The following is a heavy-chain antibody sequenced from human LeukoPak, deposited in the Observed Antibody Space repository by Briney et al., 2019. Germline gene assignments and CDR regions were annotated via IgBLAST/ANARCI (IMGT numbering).Heavy chain of an antibody. CDR1: GYTFTSNY. Sequence: ASVKVSCTASGYTFTSNYIHWVRQAPGQGLEWMGMIYPRDGSTSYAQKFQGRVTVTRDTSTSTVHMELSGLRSEDTAVYYCARVSGSYYNPYYFDYWGQGTLVTVSS. D-gene: IGHD3-10*01. J-gene: IGHJ4*02. V-gene: IGHV1-46*01. CDR2: IYPRDGST. CDR3: ARVSGSYYNPYYFDY.